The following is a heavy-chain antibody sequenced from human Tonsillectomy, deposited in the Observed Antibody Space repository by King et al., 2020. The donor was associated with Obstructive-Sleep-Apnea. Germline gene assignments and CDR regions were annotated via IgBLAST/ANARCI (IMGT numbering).Heavy chain of an antibody. J-gene: IGHJ3*02. CDR2: INSDGGRT. D-gene: IGHD5-18*01. CDR1: GFPFSSYC. CDR3: AREMGYSDAFDI. Sequence: VQLVESGGGLVQPGGSLRLSCAASGFPFSSYCMHWVRQAPGKGLVWVSLINSDGGRTSYADSVKGRFTISRNNAKNTLYLQMNSLRAEDTAVYYCAREMGYSDAFDIWGQGTMVTVSS. V-gene: IGHV3-74*01.